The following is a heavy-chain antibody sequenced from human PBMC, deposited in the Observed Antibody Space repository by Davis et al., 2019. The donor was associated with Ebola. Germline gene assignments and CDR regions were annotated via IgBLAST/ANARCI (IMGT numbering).Heavy chain of an antibody. CDR3: AKDMSRYSSTRGYYYYGMDV. Sequence: PGGSLRLSCAASGFTFSSYDMHWVRQATGKGLEWVSAIGTAGDPYYPGSVKGRFTISRDNAKNSLYLQMNSLRAEDTALYYCAKDMSRYSSTRGYYYYGMDVWGKGTTVTVSS. V-gene: IGHV3-13*05. CDR2: IGTAGDP. D-gene: IGHD6-13*01. J-gene: IGHJ6*04. CDR1: GFTFSSYD.